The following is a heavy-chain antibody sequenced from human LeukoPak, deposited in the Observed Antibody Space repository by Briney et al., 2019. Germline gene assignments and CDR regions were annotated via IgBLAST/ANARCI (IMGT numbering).Heavy chain of an antibody. CDR2: ITSATK. J-gene: IGHJ4*01. V-gene: IGHV3-48*01. CDR1: GFTFKSYS. D-gene: IGHD5-24*01. CDR3: AKLLRDATIYDF. Sequence: GGSLRLSCTTAGFTFKSYSMNWVRQAPGKGLEWLSYITSATKDYSDSVRGRFTISRDNAKDSLYLQMNSLRAEDTAFYYCAKLLRDATIYDFWGHGALVTVSS.